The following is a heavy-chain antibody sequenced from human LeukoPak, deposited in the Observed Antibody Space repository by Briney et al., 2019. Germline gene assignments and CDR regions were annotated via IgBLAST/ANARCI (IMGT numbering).Heavy chain of an antibody. CDR1: GYTFTSHG. J-gene: IGHJ1*01. V-gene: IGHV1-18*01. CDR2: ISIYSGNT. CDR3: ARVIQLPKEYFQH. Sequence: GASVKVSCKASGYTFTSHGLSWARQAPGQGLEWMGWISIYSGNTNYAQKFQDRISMTTDTSTNTAYMELRSLKSEDTAVYYCARVIQLPKEYFQHWGQGTLVTVSS. D-gene: IGHD2-2*01.